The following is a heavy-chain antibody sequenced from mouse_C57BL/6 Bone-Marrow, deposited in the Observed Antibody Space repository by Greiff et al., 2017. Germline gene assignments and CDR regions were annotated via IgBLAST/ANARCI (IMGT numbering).Heavy chain of an antibody. CDR2: IRLKSDNYAT. Sequence: EVHLVESGGGLVQPGGSMKLSCVASGFTFSNYWMNWVRQSPEKGLEWVAQIRLKSDNYATHYAESVKGRFTISRDDSKSSVYLQMNNLRAEDTGIYYCTRYDYDWFAYWGQGTLVTVSA. V-gene: IGHV6-3*01. J-gene: IGHJ3*01. D-gene: IGHD2-4*01. CDR1: GFTFSNYW. CDR3: TRYDYDWFAY.